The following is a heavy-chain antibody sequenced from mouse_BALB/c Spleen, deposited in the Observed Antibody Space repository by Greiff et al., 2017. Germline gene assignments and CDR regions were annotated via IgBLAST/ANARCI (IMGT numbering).Heavy chain of an antibody. Sequence: QVQLKESGPGLVAPSQSLSITCTVSGFSFTSYGVPWVRQPPGKGLEWLGVICAGGSTNYNSAHMSRLCISKDNATSHVFLKMNSLQTDDTAMYYCAREYGNSCYAMDYWGQGTSVTVSA. CDR1: GFSFTSYG. CDR2: ICAGGST. J-gene: IGHJ4*01. D-gene: IGHD2-1*01. V-gene: IGHV2-9*02. CDR3: AREYGNSCYAMDY.